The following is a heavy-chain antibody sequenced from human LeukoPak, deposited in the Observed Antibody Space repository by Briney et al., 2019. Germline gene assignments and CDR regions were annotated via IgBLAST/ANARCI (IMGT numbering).Heavy chain of an antibody. Sequence: ASVKVSCKASGYTFTSYAMHWVRQAPGQRLEWMGWINAGNGNTKYSQKFQGRVTITRDTSASTAYMELSSLRSEDTAVYYCARESGELVYYLDYWGQGTLVTVSS. CDR1: GYTFTSYA. J-gene: IGHJ4*02. CDR2: INAGNGNT. D-gene: IGHD1-26*01. V-gene: IGHV1-3*01. CDR3: ARESGELVYYLDY.